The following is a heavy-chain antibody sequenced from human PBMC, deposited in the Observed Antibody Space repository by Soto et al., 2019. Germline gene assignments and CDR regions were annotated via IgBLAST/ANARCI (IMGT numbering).Heavy chain of an antibody. V-gene: IGHV3-33*01. CDR3: ASGSGSDAASSFDY. D-gene: IGHD3-16*01. Sequence: QVQLVESGGGVVQPGRSLRLSCAASGFTFSTYGMHWVRQAPGKGLEWVAIVYSHGGEQYFADSVKGRFTISRDNSKYTLYLQMDSLTVEDTAVYYFASGSGSDAASSFDYWGQGAVVTVSS. CDR2: VYSHGGEQ. CDR1: GFTFSTYG. J-gene: IGHJ4*02.